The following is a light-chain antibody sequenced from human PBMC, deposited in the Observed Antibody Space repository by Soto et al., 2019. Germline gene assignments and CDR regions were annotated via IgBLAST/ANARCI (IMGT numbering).Light chain of an antibody. CDR3: FSFTTTSTHV. Sequence: QSVLAQPASVSGSPGQSITISCTGTNGDVGSYDLVSWYQQYPGKAPKLIIYEVNKRPSGVSNRFSGAKSGNTASLTISGLQTEDEAEYFCFSFTTTSTHVFGTGTKVTVL. CDR1: NGDVGSYDL. V-gene: IGLV2-23*02. J-gene: IGLJ1*01. CDR2: EVN.